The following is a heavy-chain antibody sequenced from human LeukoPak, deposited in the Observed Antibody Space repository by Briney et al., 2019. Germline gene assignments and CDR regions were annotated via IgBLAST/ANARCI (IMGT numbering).Heavy chain of an antibody. V-gene: IGHV3-11*04. Sequence: GGSLRLSCAASGFTFSDYYMSWIRQAPGKGLEWVSYIGSSGSTIYYADSVKGRFTISRDNAKTSLYLQMNSLRAEDTAVYYCARRPRVYGDRDWFDPWGQGTLVTVSS. CDR3: ARRPRVYGDRDWFDP. D-gene: IGHD6-13*01. CDR1: GFTFSDYY. CDR2: IGSSGSTI. J-gene: IGHJ5*02.